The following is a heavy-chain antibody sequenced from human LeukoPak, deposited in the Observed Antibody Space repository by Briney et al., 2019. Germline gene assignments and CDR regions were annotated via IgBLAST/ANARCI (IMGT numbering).Heavy chain of an antibody. Sequence: SIKSRVTISVDTSKNHFSLKLSSVTAADTAVYYCARLLSSSWHRRFWGQGTLVTVSS. J-gene: IGHJ4*02. CDR3: ARLLSSSWHRRF. V-gene: IGHV4-39*02. D-gene: IGHD6-13*01.